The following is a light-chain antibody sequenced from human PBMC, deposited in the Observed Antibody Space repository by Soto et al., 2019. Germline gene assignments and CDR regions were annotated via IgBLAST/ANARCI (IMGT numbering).Light chain of an antibody. V-gene: IGKV1-39*01. CDR2: TAA. CDR3: QQSYSTPDT. Sequence: IHMTQSPSSLSASVGDRVTITCRASQRITTYLNWYQQKPGKAPKLLISTAATLQGGVPSRFSGSGSGTDVTLTITTLQPEDFATYFCQQSYSTPDTFGQGTKLEIK. J-gene: IGKJ2*01. CDR1: QRITTY.